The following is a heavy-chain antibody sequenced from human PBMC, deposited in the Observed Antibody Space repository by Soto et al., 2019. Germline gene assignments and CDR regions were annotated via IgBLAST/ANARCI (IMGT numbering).Heavy chain of an antibody. CDR2: IRGFSPYT. V-gene: IGHV3-21*01. CDR3: ARDRGYDAHDYYYNAMDV. Sequence: XGSLLLSCISSGFTFRTYTMNWVRQAPGKGLEWVSGIRGFSPYTFYAESVKGRFTISRDNAKNSLYLQMDSLRAEDTAVYYCARDRGYDAHDYYYNAMDVWGQGTTVTVSS. CDR1: GFTFRTYT. J-gene: IGHJ6*02. D-gene: IGHD3-10*01.